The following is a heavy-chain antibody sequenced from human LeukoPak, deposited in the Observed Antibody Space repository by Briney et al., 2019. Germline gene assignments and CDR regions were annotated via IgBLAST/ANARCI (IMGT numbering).Heavy chain of an antibody. V-gene: IGHV3-21*01. J-gene: IGHJ6*02. CDR1: GFTFSSYS. D-gene: IGHD5-24*01. CDR3: ARKTSRDGYNPWPPYYYGMDV. Sequence: PGGSLRLSCAASGFTFSSYSMNWVRQAPGKGLEWVSSISSSSSYIYYADSVKGRFTISRDNAKNSLYLQMNSLRAEDTAVYYCARKTSRDGYNPWPPYYYGMDVWGQGTTVTVSS. CDR2: ISSSSSYI.